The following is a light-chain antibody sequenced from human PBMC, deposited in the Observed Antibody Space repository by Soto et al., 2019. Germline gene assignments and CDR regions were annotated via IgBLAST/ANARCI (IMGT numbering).Light chain of an antibody. V-gene: IGKV3-20*01. CDR2: GTS. J-gene: IGKJ1*01. CDR3: QQYGDSPPT. CDR1: QSVSGNS. Sequence: EIVLTQSPGTLSLCPGESATLSCRASQSVSGNSLAWYRRNPGQPPSLLIYGTSTRATDIPRRFSGSGSGTDFTLTITRLEPEDFAVYFCQQYGDSPPTFGQGTKVEVK.